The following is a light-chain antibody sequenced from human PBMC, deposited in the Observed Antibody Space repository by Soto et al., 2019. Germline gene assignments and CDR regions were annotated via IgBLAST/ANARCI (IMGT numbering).Light chain of an antibody. V-gene: IGKV4-1*01. CDR2: WAS. CDR3: QQSYIIPRT. J-gene: IGKJ1*01. Sequence: DIVMTQSPDSLAVSLGERATIKCKSSRSLLYSSNTKNYLAWYQHRPGQPPKLLFYWASTRESGVPDRFSGGGSGTDFTLTINSLQAEDVAVYYCQQSYIIPRTFGQGTKVEIK. CDR1: RSLLYSSNTKNY.